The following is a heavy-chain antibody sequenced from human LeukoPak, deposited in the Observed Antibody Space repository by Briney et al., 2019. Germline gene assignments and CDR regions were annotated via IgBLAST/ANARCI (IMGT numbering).Heavy chain of an antibody. CDR1: GYTFTGYY. Sequence: SVKVSCKASGYTFTGYYIHWVRQAPGQGLEWMGGIIPIFGTANYAQKFQGRVTITADKSTSTAYMELSSLRSEDTAVYYCASQVRDGYKPIEVFDYWGQGTLVTVSS. V-gene: IGHV1-69*06. D-gene: IGHD5-24*01. CDR3: ASQVRDGYKPIEVFDY. J-gene: IGHJ4*02. CDR2: IIPIFGTA.